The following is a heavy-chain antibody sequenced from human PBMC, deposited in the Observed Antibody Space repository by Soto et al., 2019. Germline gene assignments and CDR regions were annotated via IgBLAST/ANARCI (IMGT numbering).Heavy chain of an antibody. CDR2: IHYSGST. J-gene: IGHJ6*03. CDR3: ARGTGGFAYYYYYMDV. CDR1: GGFISSSAYY. D-gene: IGHD5-12*01. V-gene: IGHV4-39*07. Sequence: TLSLTCTVSGGFISSSAYYWGWIRQTPGKGLEWIGSIHYSGSTYYNPSLKSRVATSVDTSKNQLSLKLSSVTAADTAVYYCARGTGGFAYYYYYMDVWGKGTTVTVSS.